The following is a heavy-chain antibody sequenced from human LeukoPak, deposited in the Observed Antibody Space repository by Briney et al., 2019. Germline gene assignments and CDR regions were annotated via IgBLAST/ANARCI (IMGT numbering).Heavy chain of an antibody. CDR3: ARGSSVGYY. CDR2: ITSSGSII. J-gene: IGHJ4*02. CDR1: GFTYSDYY. Sequence: GGSLRLSRAPSGFTYSDYYMSWIRQAPGKGLEWVSHITSSGSIIKYADSVKGRFTISRDNAKNSAFLQLKSLRVEDTAVYYCARGSSVGYYWGQGTRVTVSS. D-gene: IGHD2-15*01. V-gene: IGHV3-11*01.